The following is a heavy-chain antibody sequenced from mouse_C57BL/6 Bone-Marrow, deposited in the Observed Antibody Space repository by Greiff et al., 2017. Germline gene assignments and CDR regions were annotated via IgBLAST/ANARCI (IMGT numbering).Heavy chain of an antibody. CDR2: IDPENGDT. CDR1: GFNIKDDY. D-gene: IGHD1-1*01. Sequence: VQLQQSGAELVRPGASVKLSCTASGFNIKDDYMHWVKQRPEQGLEWIGWIDPENGDTEYASKFQGKATITADTSSNTAYLQLSSLTSEDTAVYYCTTPPGYYGRGAWFAYWGQGTRVTVSA. V-gene: IGHV14-4*01. CDR3: TTPPGYYGRGAWFAY. J-gene: IGHJ3*01.